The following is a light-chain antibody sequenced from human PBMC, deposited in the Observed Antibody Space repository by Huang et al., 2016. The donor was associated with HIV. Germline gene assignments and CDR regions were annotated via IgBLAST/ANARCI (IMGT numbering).Light chain of an antibody. CDR3: QQRSNWAPIT. Sequence: EIVLTQSQATLSLSPGERATLSCRASQSVSSYLAWYQQKPGQAPRRLIYDASNRATGIPARFSGSGSGTDFTLTISSLEPEDFAVYYCQQRSNWAPITFGGGTKVEIK. V-gene: IGKV3-11*01. J-gene: IGKJ4*01. CDR2: DAS. CDR1: QSVSSY.